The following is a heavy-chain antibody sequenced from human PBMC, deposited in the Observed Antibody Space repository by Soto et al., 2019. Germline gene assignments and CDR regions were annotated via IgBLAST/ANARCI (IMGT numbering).Heavy chain of an antibody. Sequence: GESLKISCEGFGYNFATYRIAWVRQMPGKGLEYMGIIYPGDSDSRYSPSFQGQVTFSADKSISTAYMQWSSLKASDTAMYYCARHGFYGDYASNYFDPWGQGTLVTVSS. V-gene: IGHV5-51*01. CDR3: ARHGFYGDYASNYFDP. CDR2: IYPGDSDS. J-gene: IGHJ5*02. D-gene: IGHD4-17*01. CDR1: GYNFATYR.